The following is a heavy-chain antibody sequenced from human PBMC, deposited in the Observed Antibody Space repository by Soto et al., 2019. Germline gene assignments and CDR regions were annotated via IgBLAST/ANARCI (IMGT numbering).Heavy chain of an antibody. CDR2: IYPGDSDT. D-gene: IGHD3-22*01. CDR3: ARHGRTYFDNGGYYVAY. J-gene: IGHJ4*02. Sequence: EVQLVQSGEEVKKPGESLKISCEASEYSFTSYWIGWVRQMPGKGLEWMGIIYPGDSDTKYSPSFQGQVTISADKSINTAYLQWSSLKASDTAIYYCARHGRTYFDNGGYYVAYWGRGTRVTVSS. V-gene: IGHV5-51*01. CDR1: EYSFTSYW.